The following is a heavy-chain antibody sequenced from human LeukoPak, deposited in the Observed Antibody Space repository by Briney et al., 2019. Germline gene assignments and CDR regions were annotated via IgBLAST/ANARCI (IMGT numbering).Heavy chain of an antibody. Sequence: SETLSLTCTVSGGSISSYYWSWIRQPPGKGLEWIGYIYYSGSTNYNPSLKSRVTISVDTSKNQFSLKLSSVTAADTAVYYCARYNPDYYDSSGYSHFDYWGQGTLVTVFS. D-gene: IGHD3-22*01. V-gene: IGHV4-59*08. CDR2: IYYSGST. J-gene: IGHJ4*02. CDR3: ARYNPDYYDSSGYSHFDY. CDR1: GGSISSYY.